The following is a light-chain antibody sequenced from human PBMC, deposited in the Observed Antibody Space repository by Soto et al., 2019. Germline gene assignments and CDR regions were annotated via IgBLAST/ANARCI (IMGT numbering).Light chain of an antibody. CDR2: EGS. V-gene: IGLV2-23*01. J-gene: IGLJ2*01. CDR1: SSDVGSYNL. Sequence: QSALTQPASVSASPGQSITISCTGTSSDVGSYNLVSWYQHHPGKAPKLMIYEGSKRPSGIYNRFSGSKSGDTASLTISGLQAEDEADYYCCSYAGITTYVVFGGGTKLTVL. CDR3: CSYAGITTYVV.